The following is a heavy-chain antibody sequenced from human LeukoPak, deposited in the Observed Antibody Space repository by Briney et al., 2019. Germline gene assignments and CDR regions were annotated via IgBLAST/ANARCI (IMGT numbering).Heavy chain of an antibody. Sequence: PGGSLRLSCAASGFTFSDYYMHWVRQAPGKGLLWISHINGDGSRTGYADSVKGRFTISRDNAKNILYLQMNSLRAEDTAVYYCSRGTYPYPSDNWGQGALVTVSS. CDR1: GFTFSDYY. CDR3: SRGTYPYPSDN. D-gene: IGHD3-10*01. J-gene: IGHJ4*02. CDR2: INGDGSRT. V-gene: IGHV3-74*01.